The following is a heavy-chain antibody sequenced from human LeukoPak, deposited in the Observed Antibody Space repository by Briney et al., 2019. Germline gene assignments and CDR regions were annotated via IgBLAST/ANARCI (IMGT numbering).Heavy chain of an antibody. J-gene: IGHJ5*02. Sequence: SVKVSCKASGGTFISYAVSWVRQAPGQGLEWMGGIIAIFGTANYAQKFQGRVTITTDESTSPAYMELSSLRSEDTAVYYCARATMVRGVMFGFDPWGQGTLVTVSS. CDR2: IIAIFGTA. V-gene: IGHV1-69*05. D-gene: IGHD3-10*01. CDR1: GGTFISYA. CDR3: ARATMVRGVMFGFDP.